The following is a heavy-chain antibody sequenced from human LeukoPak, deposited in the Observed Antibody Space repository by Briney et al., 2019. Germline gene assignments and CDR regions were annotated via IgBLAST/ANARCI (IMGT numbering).Heavy chain of an antibody. CDR1: GGSISSGDYY. D-gene: IGHD2-21*01. J-gene: IGHJ5*02. Sequence: PSETLSLTCTVSGGSISSGDYYWSWIRQPPGKGLEWIGYIYYSGSTYYNPSLKSRVTISVDTSKNQFSLKLSSVTAADTAVYYCARLPRFCGGDCWLDPWGQGTLVTVSS. V-gene: IGHV4-30-4*02. CDR2: IYYSGST. CDR3: ARLPRFCGGDCWLDP.